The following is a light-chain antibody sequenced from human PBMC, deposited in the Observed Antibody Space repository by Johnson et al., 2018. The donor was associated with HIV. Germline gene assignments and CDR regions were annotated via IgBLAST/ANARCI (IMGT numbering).Light chain of an antibody. CDR1: SSNIGNNR. V-gene: IGLV1-51*01. CDR3: GAWDSTLSGGLYV. Sequence: QSVLTQPPSVSAAPGQKVTISCSGSSSNIGNNRVSWYQQLPGTAPKLLIYDNYKRPSGIPDRFSASKSGTSATLGITGLQTGDEADYYCGAWDSTLSGGLYVFGTGTKVTVL. J-gene: IGLJ1*01. CDR2: DNY.